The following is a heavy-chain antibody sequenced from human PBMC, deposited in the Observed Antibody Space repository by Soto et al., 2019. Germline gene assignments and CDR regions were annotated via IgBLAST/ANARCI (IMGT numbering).Heavy chain of an antibody. V-gene: IGHV1-2*04. CDR2: INPNSGGT. Sequence: GASVKVSCKASGYTFTGYYMHWVRQAPGQGLEWMGWINPNSGGTNYAQKFQGWVTMTRDTSISTAYMELSRLRSDDTAVYYCARDYHEGSGWYGYYYYGMDVWGQGTTVTVSS. D-gene: IGHD6-19*01. CDR1: GYTFTGYY. J-gene: IGHJ6*02. CDR3: ARDYHEGSGWYGYYYYGMDV.